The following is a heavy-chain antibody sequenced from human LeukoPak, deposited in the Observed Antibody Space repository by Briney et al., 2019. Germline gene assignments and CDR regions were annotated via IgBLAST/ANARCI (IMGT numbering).Heavy chain of an antibody. J-gene: IGHJ4*02. CDR2: ISAGGSST. V-gene: IGHV3-23*01. CDR1: GFTFSSHD. Sequence: GGFLRLSCAASGFTFSSHDLSWVRQAPGRGLEWVSTISAGGSSTYYADSVKGRFTISRDNSKNTLSLQMNSLRAEDTAVYYCAKRSDDDGDLDYWGQGTPVTVSS. D-gene: IGHD3-16*01. CDR3: AKRSDDDGDLDY.